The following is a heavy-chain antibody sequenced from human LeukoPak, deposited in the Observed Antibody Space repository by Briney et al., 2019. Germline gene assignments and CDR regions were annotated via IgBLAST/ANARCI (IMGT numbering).Heavy chain of an antibody. CDR1: GFTFSSYE. CDR3: ARDYYDSSGYILYFDY. V-gene: IGHV3-48*03. J-gene: IGHJ4*02. Sequence: GGSLRLSCAASGFTFSSYEMNWVRQAPGKGLEWVSYISSSGSTIYYADSVKGRFTISRDNAKNSLYLQMNSLRAEDTAVYCCARDYYDSSGYILYFDYWGQGTLVTVSS. D-gene: IGHD3-22*01. CDR2: ISSSGSTI.